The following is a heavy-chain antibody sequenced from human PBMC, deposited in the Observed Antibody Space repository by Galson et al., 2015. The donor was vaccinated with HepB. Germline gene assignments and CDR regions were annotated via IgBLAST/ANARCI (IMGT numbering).Heavy chain of an antibody. CDR1: GFTFSSYW. CDR2: INRGGSAT. CDR3: VRDSGEECFDS. V-gene: IGHV3-7*03. J-gene: IGHJ4*02. Sequence: SLRLSCAVSGFTFSSYWMAWVRQAPGKGLEWVASINRGGSATYYLDSVMGRFTISRDNAENSLYLQMNSLRADDTAVYYCVRDSGEECFDSWGQGTLVTVSS. D-gene: IGHD3-10*01.